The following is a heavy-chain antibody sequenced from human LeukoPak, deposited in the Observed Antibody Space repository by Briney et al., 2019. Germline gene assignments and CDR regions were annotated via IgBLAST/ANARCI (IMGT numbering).Heavy chain of an antibody. CDR2: ISYDGSNK. D-gene: IGHD2-15*01. CDR1: GFTFSSYA. Sequence: GGSLRLSCSASGFTFSSYAMHWVRQAPGKGLEWVAVISYDGSNKYYADSVKGRFTISRDNSKNTLYLQMNSLRAEDTAVYYCAKDGLGYCSGGSCRRANYADYWGQGTLVTVSS. J-gene: IGHJ4*02. CDR3: AKDGLGYCSGGSCRRANYADY. V-gene: IGHV3-30-3*01.